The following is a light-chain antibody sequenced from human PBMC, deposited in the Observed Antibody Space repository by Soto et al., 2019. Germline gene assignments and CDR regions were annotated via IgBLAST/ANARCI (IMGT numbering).Light chain of an antibody. CDR1: QSVSSY. CDR3: QQRSNWPLT. J-gene: IGKJ4*01. Sequence: EIVLTQSPATLSLSPGERATLSCRASQSVSSYLAWYQQKPGQGPRLLIYDASKMATGIPARFSGSGSGTDFTLTISSLEPEDFAVYYCQQRSNWPLTFGGGTKVEIK. CDR2: DAS. V-gene: IGKV3-11*01.